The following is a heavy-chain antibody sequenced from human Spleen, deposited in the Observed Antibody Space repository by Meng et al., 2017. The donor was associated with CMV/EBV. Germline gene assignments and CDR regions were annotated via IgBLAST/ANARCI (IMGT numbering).Heavy chain of an antibody. Sequence: SETLSLTCTVSGGSISSYYWSWIRQPPGKGLEWIGYIYYSGSTNYNPSLKSRVTISVDTSKSQFSLKLSSVTAADTAVYYCARDLVAAAGSWFDYWGQGTLVTVSS. J-gene: IGHJ4*02. CDR2: IYYSGST. CDR3: ARDLVAAAGSWFDY. D-gene: IGHD6-13*01. V-gene: IGHV4-59*01. CDR1: GGSISSYY.